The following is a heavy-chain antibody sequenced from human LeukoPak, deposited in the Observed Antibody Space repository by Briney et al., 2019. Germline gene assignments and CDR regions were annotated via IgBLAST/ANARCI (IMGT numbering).Heavy chain of an antibody. J-gene: IGHJ3*02. CDR3: ARADPSLNGGNSATAKDAFDI. Sequence: SETLSLTCAVSGGSISSGGYYWSWIRQHPGKGLEWIGYIYYSGSTYYNPSLKSRVTISVDTSKNQFSLKLSSVTAADTAVYYCARADPSLNGGNSATAKDAFDIWGQGTMVTVSS. CDR1: GGSISSGGYY. V-gene: IGHV4-31*11. CDR2: IYYSGST. D-gene: IGHD4-23*01.